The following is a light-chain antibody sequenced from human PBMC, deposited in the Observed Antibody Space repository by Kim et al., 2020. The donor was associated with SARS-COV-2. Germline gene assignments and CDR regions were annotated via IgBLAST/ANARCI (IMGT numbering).Light chain of an antibody. J-gene: IGKJ2*01. CDR3: KQYDNY. CDR1: QSNSMW. CDR2: KAS. V-gene: IGKV1-5*03. Sequence: STLSESVGDRGIITGRASQSNSMWLAWYQQKPGKAPKLLISKASSLESGVPSRFSGSGSGTEFTLTVSSVQPDDITTYDCKQYDNYFGQGTKLEIK.